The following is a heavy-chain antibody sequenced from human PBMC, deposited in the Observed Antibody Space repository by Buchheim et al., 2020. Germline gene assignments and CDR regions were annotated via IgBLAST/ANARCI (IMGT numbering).Heavy chain of an antibody. CDR3: ARGDIVVVPAAYTYYYYGMDV. CDR1: GGSISSYY. V-gene: IGHV4-59*01. J-gene: IGHJ6*02. CDR2: IYYSGST. Sequence: QVQLQESGPGLVKPSETLSLTCTVSGGSISSYYWSWIRQPPGKGLEWIGYIYYSGSTNYNPSLKSRVTISVDTSKNQFPLKLSSVTAADTAVYYCARGDIVVVPAAYTYYYYGMDVWGQGTT. D-gene: IGHD2-2*01.